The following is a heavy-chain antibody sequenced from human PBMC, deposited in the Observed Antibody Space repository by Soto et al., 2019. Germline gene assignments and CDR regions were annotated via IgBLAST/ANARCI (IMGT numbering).Heavy chain of an antibody. D-gene: IGHD2-15*01. V-gene: IGHV6-1*01. Sequence: SQTLSLTCAISGDSVSSNSAAWNWIRQSPSRGLEWLGRTYYRSKWYNDYAVSVESRITINPDTSKNQFSLQLNSVTPEDTAVYYCARDDIVVVEGWFDPWGQGTLVTVSS. CDR1: GDSVSSNSAA. CDR2: TYYRSKWYN. J-gene: IGHJ5*02. CDR3: ARDDIVVVEGWFDP.